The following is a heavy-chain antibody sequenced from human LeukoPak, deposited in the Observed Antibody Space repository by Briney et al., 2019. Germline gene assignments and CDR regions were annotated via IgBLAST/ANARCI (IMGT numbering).Heavy chain of an antibody. CDR3: ARDTSYYDFWSGYSSDDTYHWFDP. J-gene: IGHJ5*02. CDR1: GFTFSSYG. D-gene: IGHD3-3*01. V-gene: IGHV3-21*01. CDR2: ISSSSSYI. Sequence: GGSLRLSCAASGFTFSSYGMNWVRQAPGKGLEWVSSISSSSSYIDYADSVKGRFTISRDNAKNSLYLQMNSLRAEDTAVYYCARDTSYYDFWSGYSSDDTYHWFDPWGQGTLVTVSS.